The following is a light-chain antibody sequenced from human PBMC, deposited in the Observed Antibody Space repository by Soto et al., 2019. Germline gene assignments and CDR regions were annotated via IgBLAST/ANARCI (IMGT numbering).Light chain of an antibody. J-gene: IGKJ5*01. CDR2: GAS. Sequence: EIVLTQSPGTLSLSPGERTTLSCRASQSVSSSYLAWYQQKPGQAPRLLIYGASSRATGIPDRFSGSWSGTDFTLTNSRLEPEDFAVYYCQQYGSSPTFGQGTRLEIK. CDR1: QSVSSSY. V-gene: IGKV3-20*01. CDR3: QQYGSSPT.